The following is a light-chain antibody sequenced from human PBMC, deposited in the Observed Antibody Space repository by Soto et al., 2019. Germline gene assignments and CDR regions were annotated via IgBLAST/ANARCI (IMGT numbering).Light chain of an antibody. CDR3: QQDGCSPRT. J-gene: IGKJ2*01. CDR1: QSVSSSY. V-gene: IGKV3-20*01. Sequence: EIVLTQSPGTLSLSPGERATLSCRASQSVSSSYLAWYQQKPGQAPRLLIYGASSRATGIPDRFSGSGSGTDFTLTISRLEPEDFAVYYCQQDGCSPRTFGQGTKLEIK. CDR2: GAS.